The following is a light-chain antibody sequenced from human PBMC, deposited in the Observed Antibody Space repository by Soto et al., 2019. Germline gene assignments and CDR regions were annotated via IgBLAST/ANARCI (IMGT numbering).Light chain of an antibody. CDR1: QSISRW. V-gene: IGKV1-5*01. Sequence: DIQMTQSPSTLSASVGDRVTITCRASQSISRWLAWYRQTPGRPPKLLIYDASTLESGVPSRFSGSGSETEFTLTISSLQPDDFATYYCQQYNMYSPTFGQGTKVDIK. J-gene: IGKJ1*01. CDR3: QQYNMYSPT. CDR2: DAS.